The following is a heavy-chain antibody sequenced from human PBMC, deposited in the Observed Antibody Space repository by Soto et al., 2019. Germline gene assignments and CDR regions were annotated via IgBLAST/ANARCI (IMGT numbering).Heavy chain of an antibody. V-gene: IGHV3-48*02. CDR2: ITSSSDTI. CDR3: ARVVVVIPPGYYYAMDV. J-gene: IGHJ6*02. Sequence: GGSLRLSCAASGFTFSTYSMNWVRQAPGRGLEWVAYITSSSDTIYYSDSVKGRFTISRDNGKNSLFLQMNSLRDEDTAVYYCARVVVVIPPGYYYAMDVWGQGTTVTVPS. D-gene: IGHD3-22*01. CDR1: GFTFSTYS.